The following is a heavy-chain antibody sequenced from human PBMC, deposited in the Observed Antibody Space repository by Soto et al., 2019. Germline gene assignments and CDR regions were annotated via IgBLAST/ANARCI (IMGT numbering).Heavy chain of an antibody. CDR1: GGSFSGYY. D-gene: IGHD3-22*01. J-gene: IGHJ4*02. CDR3: ARGRSIDYYDSSGYFDY. Sequence: PSGTLCLNCAGYGGSFSGYYWSGIRQPPGEGLEWIGEINHSGSTNYHPSLKSRVTISVDTSKNQFSLKLSSVTAADTAVYYCARGRSIDYYDSSGYFDYWGQGTLVTVSS. V-gene: IGHV4-34*01. CDR2: INHSGST.